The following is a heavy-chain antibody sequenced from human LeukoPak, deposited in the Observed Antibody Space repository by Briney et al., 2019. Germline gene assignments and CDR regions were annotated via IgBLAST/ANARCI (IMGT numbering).Heavy chain of an antibody. Sequence: PGGSLRLSCAASGFIFDDYAMHWVRQAPGKGLEWVSGISWNSGTIHYADSVKGRFTISRDNAKNSLYLQMNSLRAEDMALYYCAKGSSIQLWFPFGYWGQGTLVTVSS. CDR2: ISWNSGTI. V-gene: IGHV3-9*03. CDR3: AKGSSIQLWFPFGY. CDR1: GFIFDDYA. D-gene: IGHD5-18*01. J-gene: IGHJ4*02.